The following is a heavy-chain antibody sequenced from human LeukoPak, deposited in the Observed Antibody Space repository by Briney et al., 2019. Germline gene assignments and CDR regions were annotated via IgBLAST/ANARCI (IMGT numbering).Heavy chain of an antibody. Sequence: SETLSLTCTVSGGSISSTSYYWGWIRQPPGKGLEWIGEINHSGSTNYNPSLKSRVTISVDTSKNQFSLKLSSVTAADTAVYYCARGRSGSYIRYFDLWGRGTLVTVSS. CDR2: INHSGST. D-gene: IGHD1-26*01. CDR1: GGSISSTSYY. V-gene: IGHV4-39*07. J-gene: IGHJ2*01. CDR3: ARGRSGSYIRYFDL.